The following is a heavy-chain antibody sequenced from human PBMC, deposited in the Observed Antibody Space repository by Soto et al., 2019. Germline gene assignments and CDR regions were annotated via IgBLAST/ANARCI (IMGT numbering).Heavy chain of an antibody. CDR1: GDPINNYY. CDR2: IYYSGST. V-gene: IGHV4-59*01. Sequence: SETLSLTCTVSGDPINNYYWSWIRQPPGRGLEWIGYIYYSGSTNYNPSLKSRVTISVDRSRNQFSLKLSSVTAADTAVYYCARGVDSHYYYGMDVWGQGITVTSP. CDR3: ARGVDSHYYYGMDV. J-gene: IGHJ6*02. D-gene: IGHD3-3*01.